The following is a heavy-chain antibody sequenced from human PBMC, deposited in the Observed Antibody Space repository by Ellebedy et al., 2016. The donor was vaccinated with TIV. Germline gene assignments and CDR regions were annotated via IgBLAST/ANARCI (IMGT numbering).Heavy chain of an antibody. CDR1: GGTFSSYA. J-gene: IGHJ3*02. Sequence: AASVNVSCKASGGTFSSYAIRWVRQAPGQGLEWMGRIIPILVIADYAQKFQGRVTITADKSTSTAYLELSSLRSEDPAVYYCATERHVEMATILTDAFDIWGQGTMVTVSS. CDR2: IIPILVIA. V-gene: IGHV1-69*04. D-gene: IGHD5-24*01. CDR3: ATERHVEMATILTDAFDI.